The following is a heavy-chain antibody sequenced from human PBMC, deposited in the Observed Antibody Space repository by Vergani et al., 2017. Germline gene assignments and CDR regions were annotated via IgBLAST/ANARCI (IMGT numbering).Heavy chain of an antibody. D-gene: IGHD2-15*01. CDR1: GGSISSGSYY. J-gene: IGHJ3*02. V-gene: IGHV4-61*02. CDR3: ARARPLTYCSGGSCYRSDAFDI. CDR2: IYTSGST. Sequence: QLQLQESGPGLVKPSQTLSLTCTVSGGSISSGSYYWSWIRQPAGKGLEWIGRIYTSGSTNYNPSLKSRVTISVDTSKNQFSLKLSSVTAADTAVYYCARARPLTYCSGGSCYRSDAFDIWGQGTMVTVSS.